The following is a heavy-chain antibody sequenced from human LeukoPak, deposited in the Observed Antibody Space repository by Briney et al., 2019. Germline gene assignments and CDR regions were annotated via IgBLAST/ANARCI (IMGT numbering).Heavy chain of an antibody. CDR1: GGSISSSSYY. J-gene: IGHJ3*02. CDR2: IYYSGST. CDR3: ARHRTGYDAFDI. V-gene: IGHV4-39*01. Sequence: SETLSLTCTVSGGSISSSSYYWGWIRQPPGKGLEWIGSIYYSGSTYYNPSLKSRVTISVDTSKNQFSLKLSSVTAADTAMYYCARHRTGYDAFDIWGQGTMVTVSS. D-gene: IGHD1-14*01.